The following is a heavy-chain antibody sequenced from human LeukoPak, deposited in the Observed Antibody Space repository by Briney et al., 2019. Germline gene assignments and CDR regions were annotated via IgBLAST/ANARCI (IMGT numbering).Heavy chain of an antibody. J-gene: IGHJ4*02. D-gene: IGHD2-21*02. CDR1: GFTFSNYN. CDR3: ARDRDFGRDCGGDCYFDY. CDR2: ISSSSSFI. V-gene: IGHV3-21*01. Sequence: KSGGSLRLSCAASGFTFSNYNINWVRQAPGKGLEWVSSISSSSSFIYYADSVKGRFTISRDNAKKSVYLQMNSLRAEDTAVYYCARDRDFGRDCGGDCYFDYRGQGTLVTVSS.